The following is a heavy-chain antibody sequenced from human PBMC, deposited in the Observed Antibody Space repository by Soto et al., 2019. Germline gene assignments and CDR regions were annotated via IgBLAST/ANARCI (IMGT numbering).Heavy chain of an antibody. CDR2: ISAYNGNT. V-gene: IGHV1-18*01. Sequence: QVQLVQSGAEVKKPGASVKVSCKASGYTFTSYGISWVRQAPGQGLEWMGWISAYNGNTNYAQKLQGRVTMTTDTPXXTAYTELGSRRSDDTAVYSCAGVVLWFGELLHFGYWGQGTLVTVAS. CDR1: GYTFTSYG. D-gene: IGHD3-10*01. CDR3: AGVVLWFGELLHFGY. J-gene: IGHJ4*02.